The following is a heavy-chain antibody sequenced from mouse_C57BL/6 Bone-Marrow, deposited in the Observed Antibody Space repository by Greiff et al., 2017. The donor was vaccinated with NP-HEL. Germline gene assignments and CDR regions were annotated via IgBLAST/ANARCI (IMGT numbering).Heavy chain of an antibody. CDR2: IDPNSGGT. J-gene: IGHJ2*01. V-gene: IGHV1-72*01. D-gene: IGHD2-5*01. CDR1: GYTFTSYW. Sequence: VQLQQSGAELVKPGASVKLSCKASGYTFTSYWMHWVKQRPGRGLEWIGRIDPNSGGTKYNEKFKSKATLTVDKPSSTAYMQLSSLTSEDSEVYYWARKGAYSNYYFDYWGQGTTLTVSS. CDR3: ARKGAYSNYYFDY.